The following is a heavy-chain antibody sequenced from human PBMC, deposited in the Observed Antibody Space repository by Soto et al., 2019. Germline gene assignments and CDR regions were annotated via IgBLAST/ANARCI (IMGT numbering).Heavy chain of an antibody. CDR2: IFCSGST. CDR3: ARAHYHYYAMEV. J-gene: IGHJ6*02. Sequence: SETLSLTCTVSGGSINTFYWSWVRQPAGKGLEWSGRIFCSGSTNFNPSLESRVTISVDTSKNQFSLKLSSVTATDTAVYYCARAHYHYYAMEVWGQGTTVTGSS. CDR1: GGSINTFY. V-gene: IGHV4-4*07.